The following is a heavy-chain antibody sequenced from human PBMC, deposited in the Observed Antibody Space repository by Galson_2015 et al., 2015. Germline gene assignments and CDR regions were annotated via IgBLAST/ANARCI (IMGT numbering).Heavy chain of an antibody. CDR1: GFTFSSYS. V-gene: IGHV3-21*01. CDR2: ISSSSSYI. Sequence: SLRLSCAASGFTFSSYSMNWVRQAPGKGLEWVSSISSSSSYIYYADSVKGRFTISRDNAKNSLYLQMNSLRAVDTAVYYCARVREHLIAAAGYLPPDAFDIWGQGTMVTVSS. J-gene: IGHJ3*02. CDR3: ARVREHLIAAAGYLPPDAFDI. D-gene: IGHD6-25*01.